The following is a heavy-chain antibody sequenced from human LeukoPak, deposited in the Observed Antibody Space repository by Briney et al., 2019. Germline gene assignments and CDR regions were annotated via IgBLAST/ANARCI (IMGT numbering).Heavy chain of an antibody. V-gene: IGHV1-69*13. Sequence: GASVKVSCKASGGTFSTYAINWVRQAPGQGLEWMGGIIPIFSTTNYPQRFQGRVTITADESTSTAYMELSSLRSEDTAVYYCARGYSSSWYLEYFDYWGQGTLVTVSS. CDR3: ARGYSSSWYLEYFDY. CDR1: GGTFSTYA. J-gene: IGHJ4*02. D-gene: IGHD6-13*01. CDR2: IIPIFSTT.